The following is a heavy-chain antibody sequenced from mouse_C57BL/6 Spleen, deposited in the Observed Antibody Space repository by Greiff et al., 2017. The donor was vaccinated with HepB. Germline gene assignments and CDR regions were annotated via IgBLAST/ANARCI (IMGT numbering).Heavy chain of an antibody. V-gene: IGHV5-9-1*02. CDR2: ISSGGDYI. Sequence: EVHLVESGEGLVKPGGSLKLSCAASGFTFSSYAMSWVRQTPEKRLEWVAYISSGGDYIYYADTVKGRFTISRDNARNTLYLQMSSLKSEDTAMYYCTRDPRLYYGSSHYWYFDVWGTGTTVTVSS. J-gene: IGHJ1*03. CDR3: TRDPRLYYGSSHYWYFDV. D-gene: IGHD1-1*01. CDR1: GFTFSSYA.